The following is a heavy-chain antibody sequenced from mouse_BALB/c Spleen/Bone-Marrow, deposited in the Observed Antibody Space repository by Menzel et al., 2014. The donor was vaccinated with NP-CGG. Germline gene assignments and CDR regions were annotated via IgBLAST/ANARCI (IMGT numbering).Heavy chain of an antibody. CDR3: NEGYGNYGY. CDR1: GFNIKDYY. D-gene: IGHD2-10*02. J-gene: IGHJ2*01. V-gene: IGHV14-4*02. Sequence: EVQLQQSGAELVRSGASVKLSCTASGFNIKDYYMHWVKQRPEQGLEWIGWIDPENGDTEYAPKFQGKATMTADTSSNTAYLQLSSLTSEDTAVYYCNEGYGNYGYWGQGTTLTASS. CDR2: IDPENGDT.